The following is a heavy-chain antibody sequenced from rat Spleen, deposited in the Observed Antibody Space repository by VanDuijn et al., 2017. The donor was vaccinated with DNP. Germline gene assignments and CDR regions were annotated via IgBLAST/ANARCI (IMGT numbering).Heavy chain of an antibody. J-gene: IGHJ4*01. CDR1: GFTFSNYG. Sequence: EVQLVESGGGLVQPGRSMKLSCAASGFTFSNYGMAWVRQAQKKGLEWVAYISYDGGSTYNRDSVKGRFTISRDNAKSTRYLQMDSLRSEDTATDYCTTSLYYGDMDAWGQGASVTVSS. CDR3: TTSLYYGDMDA. D-gene: IGHD1-6*01. CDR2: ISYDGGST. V-gene: IGHV5-20*01.